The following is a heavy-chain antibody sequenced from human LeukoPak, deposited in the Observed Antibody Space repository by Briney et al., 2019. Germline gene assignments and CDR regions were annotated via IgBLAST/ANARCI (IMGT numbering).Heavy chain of an antibody. V-gene: IGHV4-39*02. D-gene: IGHD4-23*01. CDR2: IYYSGRT. CDR3: ARDYGGNSGRAFDI. Sequence: SETLSLTCAVYGGSFSSDYWGWVRQPPGKGLEWIGSIYYSGRTYYNPSLKSRVTISVDTSKNQFSLKLSSVTAADTAVYYCARDYGGNSGRAFDIWGQGTMVTVSS. CDR1: GGSFSSDY. J-gene: IGHJ3*02.